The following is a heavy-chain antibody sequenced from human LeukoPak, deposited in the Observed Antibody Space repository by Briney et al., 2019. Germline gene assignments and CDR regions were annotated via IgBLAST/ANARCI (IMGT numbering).Heavy chain of an antibody. D-gene: IGHD3-10*01. CDR2: INHSGST. Sequence: SETLSLTCAVYGGSFSGYYWSWIRQPPGKGLEWIGEINHSGSTNYNPSLKSRVTISVDTSKNQFSLKLSSVTAADTAVYYCARGRLVPSPFKGRRVAGELDYWGQGTLVTVSS. CDR3: ARGRLVPSPFKGRRVAGELDY. V-gene: IGHV4-34*01. CDR1: GGSFSGYY. J-gene: IGHJ4*02.